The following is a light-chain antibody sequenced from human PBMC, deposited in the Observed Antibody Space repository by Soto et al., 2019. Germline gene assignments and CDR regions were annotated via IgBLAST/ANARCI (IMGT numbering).Light chain of an antibody. Sequence: ILIAHAPVSVPFTPGDPASIACVSSQSRLHSNGNNYVDWYLQKPGQSPQLLLYLASNRASGVPDRFSGSGSGTDFTLKISRVEAEDVGVYYCLQALQTPITFGQGTRLEIK. CDR2: LAS. CDR3: LQALQTPIT. V-gene: IGKV2-28*01. J-gene: IGKJ5*01. CDR1: QSRLHSNGNNY.